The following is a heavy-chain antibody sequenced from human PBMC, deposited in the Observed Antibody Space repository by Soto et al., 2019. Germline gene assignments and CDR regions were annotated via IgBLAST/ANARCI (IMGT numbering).Heavy chain of an antibody. Sequence: APLSLTCTVSGGSISRYYWSWIRQPPGKGLEWIGYIYYSGSTNYNPSLKSRVTISVDTSKNQFSLKLSSVTAADTAVYYCARGDGYSNYYYYGMDVWGQGTTVTVSS. V-gene: IGHV4-59*01. J-gene: IGHJ6*02. CDR1: GGSISRYY. CDR2: IYYSGST. D-gene: IGHD4-4*01. CDR3: ARGDGYSNYYYYGMDV.